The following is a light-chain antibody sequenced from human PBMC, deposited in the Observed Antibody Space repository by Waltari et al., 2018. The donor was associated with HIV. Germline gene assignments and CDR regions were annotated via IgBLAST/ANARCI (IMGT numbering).Light chain of an antibody. J-gene: IGLJ1*01. CDR2: DAT. CDR3: KSSTTRSTPCV. CDR1: DSDIGGHNS. Sequence: QSALTQPASVSGSPGQSITISCTGTDSDIGGHNSVAWYQQHPGKAPKLIIYDATNRPSGGSNRFSGSKSGNTASLTISGLQAEDEADYYCKSSTTRSTPCVFGSGTKVTVL. V-gene: IGLV2-14*01.